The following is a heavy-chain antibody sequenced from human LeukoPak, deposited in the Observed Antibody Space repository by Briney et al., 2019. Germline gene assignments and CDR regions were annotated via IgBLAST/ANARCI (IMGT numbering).Heavy chain of an antibody. Sequence: SETLSLTCTVSGGSISSYYWSWIRQPPGKGLEWIGYIYYSGSTNYNPSLKSRVTISVDTSKNQFSLKLSSVTAADTAVYYCASHVDTAMVYYYYYYGMDVWGQGTTVTVSS. D-gene: IGHD5-18*01. V-gene: IGHV4-59*08. CDR2: IYYSGST. J-gene: IGHJ6*02. CDR1: GGSISSYY. CDR3: ASHVDTAMVYYYYYYGMDV.